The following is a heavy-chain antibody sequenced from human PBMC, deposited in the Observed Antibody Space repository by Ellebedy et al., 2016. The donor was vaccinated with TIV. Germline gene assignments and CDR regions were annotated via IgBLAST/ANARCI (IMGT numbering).Heavy chain of an antibody. V-gene: IGHV3-74*01. Sequence: GGSLRLSXAASGFTFSGYWMHWVRQAPGKGLVWVSRINSDGSSTNYADSVKGRFTISRDNARKLLYLQINSLRAEDTAIYYCATSYEGYFDYWGQGTLVTVSS. CDR3: ATSYEGYFDY. D-gene: IGHD3-16*01. J-gene: IGHJ4*02. CDR2: INSDGSST. CDR1: GFTFSGYW.